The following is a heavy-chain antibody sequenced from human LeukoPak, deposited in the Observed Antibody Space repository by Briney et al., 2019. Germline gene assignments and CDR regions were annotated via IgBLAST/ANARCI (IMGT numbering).Heavy chain of an antibody. CDR1: GGSISNYY. J-gene: IGHJ4*02. Sequence: SETLTLTCTVSGGSISNYYWSWIRQPPGKGLEWIGYIHYSGRTKYDPSLESRVTISVDTSKNQFSLKVSSVTAPDTAIYYCARHQDGYGDYFDFWGQGILVTVSS. D-gene: IGHD5-24*01. CDR2: IHYSGRT. CDR3: ARHQDGYGDYFDF. V-gene: IGHV4-59*08.